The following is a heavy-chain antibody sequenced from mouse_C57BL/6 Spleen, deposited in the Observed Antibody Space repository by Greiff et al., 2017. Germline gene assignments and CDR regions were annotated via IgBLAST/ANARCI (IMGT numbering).Heavy chain of an antibody. CDR1: GYTFTDHT. V-gene: IGHV1-78*01. CDR2: IYPRDGST. CDR3: ARSYCDYDGGASWFAY. J-gene: IGHJ3*01. D-gene: IGHD2-4*01. Sequence: QVQLQQSDAELVKPGASVKISCQVSGYTFTDHTIHWMKQRPEQGLEWIGYIYPRDGSTKYNEKFKGKATLTADKSSSTAYMQLNSLTSEGSAVYFCARSYCDYDGGASWFAYWGQGTLVTVSA.